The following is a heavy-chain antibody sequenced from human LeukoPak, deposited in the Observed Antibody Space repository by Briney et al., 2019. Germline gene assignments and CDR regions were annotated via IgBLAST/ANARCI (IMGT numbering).Heavy chain of an antibody. V-gene: IGHV1-69*04. D-gene: IGHD4-11*01. Sequence: GASVKVSCKASGGTFSSYAISWVRQAPGQGLEWMGRIIPILGIANYAQKFQGRVTITADKSTSTAYMELSSLRSEDTAVYYCASLGRTTNAFDIWGQGTMVTVSS. CDR2: IIPILGIA. CDR1: GGTFSSYA. J-gene: IGHJ3*02. CDR3: ASLGRTTNAFDI.